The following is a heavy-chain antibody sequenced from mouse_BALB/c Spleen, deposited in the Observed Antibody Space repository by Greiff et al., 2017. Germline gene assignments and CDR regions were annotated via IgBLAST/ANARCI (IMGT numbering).Heavy chain of an antibody. CDR2: IYPGNVNT. D-gene: IGHD3-2*01. V-gene: IGHV1S56*01. Sequence: QVQLQQSGPELVKPGASVRISCKASGYTFTSYYIHWVKQRPGQGLEWIGWIYPGNVNTKYNEKFKGKATLTADKSSSTAYMQLSSLTSEDSAVYFCARDSSGYVAYWGQGTLVTVSA. CDR3: ARDSSGYVAY. CDR1: GYTFTSYY. J-gene: IGHJ3*01.